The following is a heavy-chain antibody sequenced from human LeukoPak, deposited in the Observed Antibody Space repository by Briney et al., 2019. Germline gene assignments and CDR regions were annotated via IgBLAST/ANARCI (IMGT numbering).Heavy chain of an antibody. V-gene: IGHV4-61*02. CDR2: IYTSGST. Sequence: PSETLSLTCTVSGGSISSGSYYWSWIRQPAGKGLEWIGRIYTSGSTNYNPSLKSRVTISVDTSKTQFSLKLSSVTAADTAVYYCARSANLIRGNYFDYWGQGTLVTVSS. CDR3: ARSANLIRGNYFDY. J-gene: IGHJ4*02. CDR1: GGSISSGSYY. D-gene: IGHD2-8*01.